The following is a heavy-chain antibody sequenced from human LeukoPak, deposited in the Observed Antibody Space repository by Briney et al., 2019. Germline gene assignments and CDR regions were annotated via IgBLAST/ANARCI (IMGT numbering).Heavy chain of an antibody. D-gene: IGHD7-27*01. CDR3: VGGAPNWGFDY. J-gene: IGHJ4*02. CDR2: INPNSGGT. CDR1: GYTFIGYY. V-gene: IGHV1-2*06. Sequence: ASVKVSCKASGYTFIGYYMHWVRQAPGQGLEWMGRINPNSGGTNYAQKFQGRVTMTRNTSISTAYMELTSLRSEDTAVYYCVGGAPNWGFDYWGQGTLVTVSS.